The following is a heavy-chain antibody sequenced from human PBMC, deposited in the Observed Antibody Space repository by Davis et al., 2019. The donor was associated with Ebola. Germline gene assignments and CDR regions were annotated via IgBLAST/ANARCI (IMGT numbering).Heavy chain of an antibody. CDR3: AREGIVEGYFDL. Sequence: GESLKISCAASGFTFSSYAMHWVRQAPGKGLEWVAVISYDGSNKYYADSVKGRFTISRDNSKNTLYLQMNSLRAEDTAVYYCAREGIVEGYFDLWGRGTLVTVSS. J-gene: IGHJ2*01. CDR2: ISYDGSNK. D-gene: IGHD3-22*01. V-gene: IGHV3-30-3*01. CDR1: GFTFSSYA.